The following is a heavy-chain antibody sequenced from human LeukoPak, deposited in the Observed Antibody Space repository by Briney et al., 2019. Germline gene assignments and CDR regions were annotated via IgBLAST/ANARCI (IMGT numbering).Heavy chain of an antibody. J-gene: IGHJ3*02. CDR2: ISGDGGST. V-gene: IGHV3-43*02. CDR1: GYTFDDYA. D-gene: IGHD6-6*01. Sequence: GGSLRLSCAASGYTFDDYAMYWVHQAPGKGLEWVSLISGDGGSTYYADSVKGRFTISRDNSKNSLYLQMNSLRTEDTALYYCAKDTPYSSSGDDAFDIWGQGTMVTVSS. CDR3: AKDTPYSSSGDDAFDI.